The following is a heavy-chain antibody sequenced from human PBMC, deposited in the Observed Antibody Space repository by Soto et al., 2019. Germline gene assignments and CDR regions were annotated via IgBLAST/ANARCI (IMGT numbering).Heavy chain of an antibody. V-gene: IGHV3-23*01. CDR1: GFTFSSYA. J-gene: IGHJ4*02. D-gene: IGHD6-13*01. CDR3: AKASSSWLYYFDY. CDR2: ISGSGGST. Sequence: EVQLLESGGGLVQPGGSLRLSCAASGFTFSSYAMSWVRQAPGKGLEWVSAISGSGGSTYYADSVKGRFTISKDNSKNTLHLQMHSLRGEDTAVYYCAKASSSWLYYFDYWGQGTLVTVSS.